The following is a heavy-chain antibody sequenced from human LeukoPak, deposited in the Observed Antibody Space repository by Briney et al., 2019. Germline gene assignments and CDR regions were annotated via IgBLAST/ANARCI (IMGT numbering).Heavy chain of an antibody. D-gene: IGHD3-10*01. CDR3: ARDYGSGRQYYFDY. J-gene: IGHJ4*02. Sequence: ASVKVSCKASGYTFSNYGISWVRQAPGQGLEWMGWISAYNGNTNYAQKLQGRVTMTTDTSTNTAYMELRSLRSNDTPVYYCARDYGSGRQYYFDYWGQGTLVTVSS. V-gene: IGHV1-18*01. CDR1: GYTFSNYG. CDR2: ISAYNGNT.